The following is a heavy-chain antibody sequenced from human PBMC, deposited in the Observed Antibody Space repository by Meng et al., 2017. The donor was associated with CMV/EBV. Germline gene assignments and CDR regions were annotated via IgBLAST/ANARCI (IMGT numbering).Heavy chain of an antibody. D-gene: IGHD6-19*01. CDR1: GDSVSGSGVA. V-gene: IGHV6-1*01. Sequence: SCAISGDSVSGSGVAWHWIRQSPSRGLEWLGRTYYRSQWYSDYAVSVKSRMTINPDTSKNQFSLQLNSVTPEDTAVYYCAGDSGWGWFDPWGQGILVTVSS. CDR2: TYYRSQWYS. J-gene: IGHJ5*02. CDR3: AGDSGWGWFDP.